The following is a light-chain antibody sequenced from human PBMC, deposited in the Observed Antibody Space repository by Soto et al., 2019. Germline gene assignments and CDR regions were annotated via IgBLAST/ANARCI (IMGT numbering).Light chain of an antibody. Sequence: DIQMTQSPSSLSASVGDRVTITCRASQEISNHLAWFQQKPGKPPKSLIYDASSLQSGGPSKFSGSGSGTDFTLTISSLQPKDFATYYFQQYHNYPVTFGGGTKVEIK. J-gene: IGKJ4*01. CDR2: DAS. CDR1: QEISNH. V-gene: IGKV1-16*02. CDR3: QQYHNYPVT.